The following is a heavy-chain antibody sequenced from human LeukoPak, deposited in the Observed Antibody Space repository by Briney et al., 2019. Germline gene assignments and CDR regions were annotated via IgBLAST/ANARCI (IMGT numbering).Heavy chain of an antibody. V-gene: IGHV4-39*07. CDR1: SGSISSSSYY. J-gene: IGHJ5*02. CDR2: IYYSGST. Sequence: SETLSLTCTVSSGSISSSSYYWGWIRQPPGKGLEWIGSIYYSGSTYYNPSLKSRVTISVDTSKNQFSLKLSSVTAADTAVYYCARDGCSGGSCYSWFDPWGQGTLVTVSS. D-gene: IGHD2-15*01. CDR3: ARDGCSGGSCYSWFDP.